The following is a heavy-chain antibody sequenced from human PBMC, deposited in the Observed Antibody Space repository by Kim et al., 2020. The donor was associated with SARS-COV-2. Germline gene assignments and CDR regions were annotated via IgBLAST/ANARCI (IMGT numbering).Heavy chain of an antibody. Sequence: YPDSVKGRFTISRDTSKNTLYLQMDSLRVEDTALYYCARPRGSGSYFDNWGQGTLVTVSS. V-gene: IGHV3-30*14. CDR3: ARPRGSGSYFDN. D-gene: IGHD1-26*01. J-gene: IGHJ4*02.